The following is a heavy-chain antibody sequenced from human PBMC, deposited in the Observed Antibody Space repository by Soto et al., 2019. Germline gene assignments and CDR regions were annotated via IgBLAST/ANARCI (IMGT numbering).Heavy chain of an antibody. V-gene: IGHV3-48*02. CDR1: GFTFSGYS. Sequence: PGGPLRLSFAASGFTFSGYSMTWVRQAPGKGLEWVSYISSSSNTIYYADSAKGRFTISRDNDKNSLYLQMNSLRDDDTAVYYCARGTSHPDYWGQGTLVTVSS. CDR3: ARGTSHPDY. CDR2: ISSSSNTI. D-gene: IGHD2-2*01. J-gene: IGHJ4*02.